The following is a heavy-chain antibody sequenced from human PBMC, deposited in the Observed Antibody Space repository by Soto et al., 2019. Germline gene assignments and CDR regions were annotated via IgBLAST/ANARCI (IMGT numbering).Heavy chain of an antibody. Sequence: TSETLSLTCTVSGGSISSRGYYWGWIRQPPGKGLEWIGSIHYSGSTYYNPSLKSRITISVDTSKNQFSLKLSSVTAADTAVYYCARSTEELRAYYYYMDVWGKGTTVTVSS. CDR1: GGSISSRGYY. V-gene: IGHV4-39*01. CDR3: ARSTEELRAYYYYMDV. CDR2: IHYSGST. D-gene: IGHD1-7*01. J-gene: IGHJ6*03.